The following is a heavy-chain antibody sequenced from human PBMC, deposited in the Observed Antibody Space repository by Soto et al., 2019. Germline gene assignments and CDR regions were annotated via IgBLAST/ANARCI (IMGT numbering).Heavy chain of an antibody. CDR3: ATFRTVTGPGWGRASGY. Sequence: LRLSCATSGFNFNSYAMSWVRQAPGERLEWVSFISSSGGTTYYADSVKGRFTISRDNSRNTVFLQMNTLGAEDTAIYYCATFRTVTGPGWGRASGYWGQGTRVTV. J-gene: IGHJ4*02. V-gene: IGHV3-23*01. CDR1: GFNFNSYA. CDR2: ISSSGGTT. D-gene: IGHD6-19*01.